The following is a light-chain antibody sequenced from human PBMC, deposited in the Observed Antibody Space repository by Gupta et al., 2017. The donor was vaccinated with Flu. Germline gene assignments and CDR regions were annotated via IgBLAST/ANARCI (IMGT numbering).Light chain of an antibody. CDR2: VNN. J-gene: IGLJ3*02. V-gene: IGLV1-40*01. Sequence: QSVVTPPPSVSGAPGQSVTIPCTGSSSNIGAGYGVHWYQQLPGTAPKLLIYVNNNRPSGVPDRFSGSVSGTSASLAITGLRAEDDADYHCQSYDSSLSGWVFGGGTKLTVL. CDR1: SSNIGAGYG. CDR3: QSYDSSLSGWV.